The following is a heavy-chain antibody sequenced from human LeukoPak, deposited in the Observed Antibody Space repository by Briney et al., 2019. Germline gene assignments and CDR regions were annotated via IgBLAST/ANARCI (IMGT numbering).Heavy chain of an antibody. CDR2: IYTSGST. CDR1: GGSISSYH. CDR3: ARDCGSWYFGYYYYGMDV. Sequence: SETLSLTCTVSGGSISSYHWSWIRQPAGKGLEWIGRIYTSGSTNYNPSLKSRVTMSVDTSKNQFSLKLSSVTAADTAVYYCARDCGSWYFGYYYYGMDVWGQGATVTVSS. D-gene: IGHD6-13*01. V-gene: IGHV4-4*07. J-gene: IGHJ6*02.